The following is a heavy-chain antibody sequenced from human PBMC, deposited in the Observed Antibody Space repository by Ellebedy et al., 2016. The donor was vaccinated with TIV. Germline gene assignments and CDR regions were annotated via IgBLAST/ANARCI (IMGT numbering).Heavy chain of an antibody. D-gene: IGHD2-21*01. J-gene: IGHJ6*02. Sequence: GSLRLSXAVYGGSFSGYYWSWIRQPPGKGLEWIGEINHSGSTNYNPSLKSRLIMSTDTSKNQFSLRLSSVTAADTGVYYCVRGAYSYGLDVWGQGTTVTVSS. V-gene: IGHV4-34*01. CDR1: GGSFSGYY. CDR3: VRGAYSYGLDV. CDR2: INHSGST.